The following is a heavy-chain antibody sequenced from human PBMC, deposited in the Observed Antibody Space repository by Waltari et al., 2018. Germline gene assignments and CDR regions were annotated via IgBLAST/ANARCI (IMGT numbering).Heavy chain of an antibody. J-gene: IGHJ4*02. Sequence: QVQLQESGPGLVKPSETLSLTCAVSGYSISSGYYWGWIRQPPGKGLEWIGSIYPSGSTYYNPSLKSRVTISVDTSKNQFSLKLSSVTAADTAVYYCARLGEGYSSSWGDYWGQGTLVTVSS. D-gene: IGHD6-13*01. CDR1: GYSISSGYY. CDR3: ARLGEGYSSSWGDY. CDR2: IYPSGST. V-gene: IGHV4-38-2*01.